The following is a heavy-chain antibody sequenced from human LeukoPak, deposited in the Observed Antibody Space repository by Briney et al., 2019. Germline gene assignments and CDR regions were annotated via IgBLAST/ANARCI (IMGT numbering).Heavy chain of an antibody. CDR2: IRNDGTII. CDR3: ARDTPLCYFDY. V-gene: IGHV3-30*02. CDR1: GFTFSSYG. D-gene: IGHD3-16*01. J-gene: IGHJ4*02. Sequence: GGSLRLSCAASGFTFSSYGMHWIRQAPGKGLEWVAFIRNDGTIIYNADSVKGRFTISRDNSKNTLYLQMNSLRADDTAVYYCARDTPLCYFDYWGQGTLVTVSS.